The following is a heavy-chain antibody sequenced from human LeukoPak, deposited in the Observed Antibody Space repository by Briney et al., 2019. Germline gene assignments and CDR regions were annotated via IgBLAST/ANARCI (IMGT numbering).Heavy chain of an antibody. CDR1: GFTFSSYA. CDR3: ARGGDILTGYYTDAFDI. J-gene: IGHJ3*02. D-gene: IGHD3-9*01. V-gene: IGHV3-30*04. Sequence: GGSLRLSCAASGFTFSSYAMHWVRQAPGKGLEWVAVISYDGSNKYYADSVKGRFTISRDNSKSTLYLQMNSLRAEDTAVYYCARGGDILTGYYTDAFDIWGQGTMVTVSS. CDR2: ISYDGSNK.